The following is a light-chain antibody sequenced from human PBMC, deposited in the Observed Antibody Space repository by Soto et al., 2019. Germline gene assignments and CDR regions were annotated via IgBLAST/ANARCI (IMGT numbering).Light chain of an antibody. Sequence: EIVLTQSPGTLSLSPGERATLSCRASQSLSSNSLAWYQQKPGQAPRLLIYGASNRATGIPDRFSGSGSGTDFTLTTNRLEPEAFAVYCCHRYGGSPPTFGQGTKVEFK. V-gene: IGKV3-20*01. J-gene: IGKJ1*01. CDR1: QSLSSNS. CDR2: GAS. CDR3: HRYGGSPPT.